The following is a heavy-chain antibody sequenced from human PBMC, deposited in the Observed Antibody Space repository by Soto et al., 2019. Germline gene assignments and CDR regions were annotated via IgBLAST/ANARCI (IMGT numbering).Heavy chain of an antibody. CDR3: ATHGLWFGELKTDY. V-gene: IGHV1-18*01. CDR1: GYTFTSYG. Sequence: ASVKVSCKASGYTFTSYGISWVRQAPGQGLEWMGWISAYNGNTNYAQKLQGRVTMTTDTSTSTAYMELRSLRSDDPAVYYCATHGLWFGELKTDYWGQGTLVTVSS. J-gene: IGHJ4*02. D-gene: IGHD3-10*01. CDR2: ISAYNGNT.